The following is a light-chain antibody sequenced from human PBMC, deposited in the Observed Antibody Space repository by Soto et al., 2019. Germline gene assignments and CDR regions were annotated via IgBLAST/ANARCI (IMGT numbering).Light chain of an antibody. J-gene: IGKJ4*01. Sequence: DVQMTQSPSSLSASVGDRVTITCRASEGVSDWLAWYQQKPGKPPKLLIYYASSLESGVPSRFSGSGSGTEFTLTISRLQPDDFATYYCQQYSSSLVFGGGTRVEIK. CDR1: EGVSDW. CDR2: YAS. CDR3: QQYSSSLV. V-gene: IGKV1-5*01.